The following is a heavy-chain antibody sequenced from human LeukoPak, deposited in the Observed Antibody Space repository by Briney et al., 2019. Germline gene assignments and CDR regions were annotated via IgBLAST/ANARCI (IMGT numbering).Heavy chain of an antibody. V-gene: IGHV3-23*01. D-gene: IGHD1-14*01. J-gene: IGHJ4*02. Sequence: GGSLRLSCAASGFTFSSYAMSWVRQAPGKGLEWVSAISGSGGSTYYADSVKGRFTISRDNSKNTVYLQMNSLRAEDTAIYYCARHAFGSQYNPKDLWGQGTLVTVSS. CDR3: ARHAFGSQYNPKDL. CDR2: ISGSGGST. CDR1: GFTFSSYA.